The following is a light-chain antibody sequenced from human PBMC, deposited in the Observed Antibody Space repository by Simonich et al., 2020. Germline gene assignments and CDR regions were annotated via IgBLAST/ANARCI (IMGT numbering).Light chain of an antibody. Sequence: EIVMTQSPATLSVSPGERATLSCRASQSVSSYLAWYQQKPGQAPRLLLYDASTRATGIPARFSGSGSGTDFTLTISSLEPEDFAVYYCQQRSNWPPITFGQGTKQEIK. CDR3: QQRSNWPPIT. J-gene: IGKJ2*01. V-gene: IGKV3-11*01. CDR1: QSVSSY. CDR2: DAS.